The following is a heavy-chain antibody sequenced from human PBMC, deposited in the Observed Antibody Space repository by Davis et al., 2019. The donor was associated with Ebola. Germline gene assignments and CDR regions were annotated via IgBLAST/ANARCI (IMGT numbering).Heavy chain of an antibody. D-gene: IGHD2-15*01. CDR1: GGSINSYY. CDR2: IYYSGST. Sequence: MPSETLSLTCTVSGGSINSYYWSWIRQPPGKGLEWIGDIYYSGSTYYNPSLKSRVTISVDTSKNQFSLKLSSVTAADTAVYYCARSPLGNCSGGSCYSQVWGQGTLVTVSS. CDR3: ARSPLGNCSGGSCYSQV. J-gene: IGHJ4*02. V-gene: IGHV4-59*12.